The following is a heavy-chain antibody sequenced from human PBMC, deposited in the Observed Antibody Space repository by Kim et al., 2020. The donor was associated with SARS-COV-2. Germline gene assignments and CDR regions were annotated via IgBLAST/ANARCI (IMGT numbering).Heavy chain of an antibody. CDR3: ARGQQGGYSN. J-gene: IGHJ4*02. CDR2: T. V-gene: IGHV4-39*07. D-gene: IGHD5-18*01. Sequence: TYYNPSLKSRVTISVDTSKNQFSLKLSSVTAADTAVYYCARGQQGGYSNWGQGTLVTVSS.